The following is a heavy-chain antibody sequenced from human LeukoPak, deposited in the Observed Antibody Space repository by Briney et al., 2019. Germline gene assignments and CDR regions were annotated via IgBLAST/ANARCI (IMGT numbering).Heavy chain of an antibody. CDR3: ARQGSGYDYYYFDY. Sequence: GESLKISCKGSRCSFTSYWISWVRQMPGKGLEWMGRIDPSDSYTNYSPSFQGHVTISADKSISTAYLQWSSLKASDTAMYYCARQGSGYDYYYFDYWGQGTLVTVSS. CDR1: RCSFTSYW. CDR2: IDPSDSYT. J-gene: IGHJ4*02. D-gene: IGHD5-12*01. V-gene: IGHV5-10-1*01.